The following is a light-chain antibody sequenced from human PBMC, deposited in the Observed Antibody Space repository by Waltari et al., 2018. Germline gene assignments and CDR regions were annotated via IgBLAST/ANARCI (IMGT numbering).Light chain of an antibody. Sequence: DIVLTQSPGALSLSPGETATLSCRASQRIGRTIAWYPQKPGQAPRPLIYATSTRATGIPDMFSGSVSETDFSLTIYRLEPEDFAVYYCQHYVRLPVTFGQGTKVEIK. CDR1: QRIGRT. CDR3: QHYVRLPVT. V-gene: IGKV3-20*01. CDR2: ATS. J-gene: IGKJ1*01.